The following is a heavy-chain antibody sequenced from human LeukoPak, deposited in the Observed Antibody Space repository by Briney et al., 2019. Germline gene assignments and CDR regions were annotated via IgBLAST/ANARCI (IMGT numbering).Heavy chain of an antibody. D-gene: IGHD3-22*01. CDR3: ARDLRYYYDSSGYKYYYYYGMDV. Sequence: SQTLSLTCTVSGDSISSGGYYWSWIRQHPGKGLEWIGYIYYSGSTYYNPSLKSRVTISVDTSKNQFSLKLSSVTAADTAVYYCARDLRYYYDSSGYKYYYYYGMDVWGQGTTVTVSS. V-gene: IGHV4-31*03. J-gene: IGHJ6*02. CDR1: GDSISSGGYY. CDR2: IYYSGST.